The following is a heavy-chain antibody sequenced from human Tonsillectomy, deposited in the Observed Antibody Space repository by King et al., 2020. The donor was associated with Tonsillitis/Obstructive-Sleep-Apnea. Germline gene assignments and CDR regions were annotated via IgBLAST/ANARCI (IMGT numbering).Heavy chain of an antibody. CDR3: AKNDIWSGFQC. Sequence: VQLVESGGGLVQPGGSLRLSCAASGFTFNSYAMTWVRQAPGKGLEWVSSITDSGGRTFYADSVKGRFTISRDNSKNTLYLEMNSLRPEDAAVYYCAKNDIWSGFQCWGRGTLVTVSS. J-gene: IGHJ4*02. CDR1: GFTFNSYA. D-gene: IGHD3-3*01. CDR2: ITDSGGRT. V-gene: IGHV3-23*04.